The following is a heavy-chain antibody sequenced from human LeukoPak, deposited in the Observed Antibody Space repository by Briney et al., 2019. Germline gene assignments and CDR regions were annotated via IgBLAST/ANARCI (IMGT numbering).Heavy chain of an antibody. CDR2: IYTTGST. V-gene: IGHV4-61*02. Sequence: TLSLTCTVSGGSISSDSYFWTWIRQPAGKGLEWIGRIYTTGSTNYNPSLKSRVTISVDTSKNQFSLRLSSVTAADTAVYYCARGVSDFHYWGQGTLVTVSS. D-gene: IGHD6-19*01. CDR3: ARGVSDFHY. CDR1: GGSISSDSYF. J-gene: IGHJ4*02.